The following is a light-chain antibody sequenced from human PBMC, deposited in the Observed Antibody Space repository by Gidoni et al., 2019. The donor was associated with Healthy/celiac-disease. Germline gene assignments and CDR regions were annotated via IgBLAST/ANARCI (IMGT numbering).Light chain of an antibody. CDR2: KAS. Sequence: DIQMTQSPSTLSASVGDRVTITCRASQSISSWLTWYQQKPGKAPKLLIYKASSLESGVPSRFSVSGSGTEFTLTISSLQPDDFATYYCQQYNSYPMYTFXQXTKLEIK. J-gene: IGKJ2*01. CDR1: QSISSW. V-gene: IGKV1-5*03. CDR3: QQYNSYPMYT.